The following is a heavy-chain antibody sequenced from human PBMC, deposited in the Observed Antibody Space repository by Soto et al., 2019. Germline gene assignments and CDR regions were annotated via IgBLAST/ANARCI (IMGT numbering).Heavy chain of an antibody. CDR3: AKDRLRVLDYYDSSGYLLPNYGMDV. Sequence: GGSLRLSCAASGFTFSSYAMSWVRQAPGKWLEWVSAISGSGGSTYYADSVKGRFTISRDNSKNTLYLQMNSLRAEDTAVYYCAKDRLRVLDYYDSSGYLLPNYGMDVWGQGXTVTVYS. J-gene: IGHJ6*02. CDR1: GFTFSSYA. V-gene: IGHV3-23*01. CDR2: ISGSGGST. D-gene: IGHD3-22*01.